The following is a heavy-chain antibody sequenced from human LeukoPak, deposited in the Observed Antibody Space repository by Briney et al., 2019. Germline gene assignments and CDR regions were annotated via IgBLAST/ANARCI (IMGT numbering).Heavy chain of an antibody. CDR3: ARDRVARNYDYVWGSYRYTDY. Sequence: PGKSLRLSCTASGFTFTSYAIHWVRQAPGKGLEWVAVIWYDGSDKYYADSVKGRFTISRDISKNTLYLQMNSLRAEDTAVYYCARDRVARNYDYVWGSYRYTDYWGQGTLVTVSS. CDR1: GFTFTSYA. J-gene: IGHJ4*02. D-gene: IGHD3-16*02. CDR2: IWYDGSDK. V-gene: IGHV3-33*01.